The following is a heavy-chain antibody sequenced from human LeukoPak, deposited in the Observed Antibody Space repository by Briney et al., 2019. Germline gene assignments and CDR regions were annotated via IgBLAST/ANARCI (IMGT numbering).Heavy chain of an antibody. D-gene: IGHD6-19*01. CDR1: GFTFSSYA. Sequence: PGGSLRLSCAASGFTFSSYAMSWVRQAPGKGLEWVSAISGSGGSTYYADSVKGRFTISRDNSKNTLYLQMNSLRAEDTAVYYCAKDLLNFVPFRGSGWDYWGQGTLVTVSS. CDR2: ISGSGGST. V-gene: IGHV3-23*01. CDR3: AKDLLNFVPFRGSGWDY. J-gene: IGHJ4*02.